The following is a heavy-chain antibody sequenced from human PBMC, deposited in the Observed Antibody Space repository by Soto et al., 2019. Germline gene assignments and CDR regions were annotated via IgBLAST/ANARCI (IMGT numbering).Heavy chain of an antibody. CDR3: ARAFSGSYPNFDY. Sequence: GGSLSLSCLASGFIFRSYAMHWVRQAPGKGLEWVAVITYDGANGYYADSVRGRFAISRDNSKSTLFLQMNSLRPEDTAVYYCARAFSGSYPNFDYWGQGTLVTVSS. CDR2: ITYDGANG. CDR1: GFIFRSYA. D-gene: IGHD1-26*01. J-gene: IGHJ4*02. V-gene: IGHV3-30*09.